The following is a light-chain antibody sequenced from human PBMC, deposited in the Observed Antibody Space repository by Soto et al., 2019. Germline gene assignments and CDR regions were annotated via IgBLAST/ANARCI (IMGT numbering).Light chain of an antibody. V-gene: IGKV1-5*03. J-gene: IGKJ2*01. CDR2: QAS. Sequence: DIQMTQSPSTLSASVGDRVTITCRASQSISSWLAWYQQKPGKAPKLLIYQASSLETGVPPRFSGSESGTAFTLTTSSLQPDDFATYFCQQYKSYPYTFGQETKVEIK. CDR3: QQYKSYPYT. CDR1: QSISSW.